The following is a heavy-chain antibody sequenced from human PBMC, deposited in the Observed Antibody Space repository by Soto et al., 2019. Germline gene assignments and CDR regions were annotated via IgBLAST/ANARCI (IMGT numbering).Heavy chain of an antibody. CDR3: ARDRLDIVVVVAADYYYYYMDV. D-gene: IGHD2-15*01. Sequence: GGSLRLSCAASGFTFSSYGMHWVRQAPGKGLEWVAVIWYDGSNKYYADSVKGRFTISRDNSKNTLYLQMNSLRAEDTAVYYCARDRLDIVVVVAADYYYYYMDVWGKGTTVTLSS. J-gene: IGHJ6*03. V-gene: IGHV3-33*01. CDR1: GFTFSSYG. CDR2: IWYDGSNK.